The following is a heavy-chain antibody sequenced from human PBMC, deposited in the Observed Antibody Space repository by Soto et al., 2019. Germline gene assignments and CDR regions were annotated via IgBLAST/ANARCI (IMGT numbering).Heavy chain of an antibody. CDR1: GYTFTSYA. D-gene: IGHD3-9*01. J-gene: IGHJ6*02. Sequence: GASVKVSCKASGYTFTSYAMQWVRQAPGQRLEWMGWINAGNGNTKYSQKFQGRVTITRDTSASTAYMELSSLRSEDTAVYYCARDWRDYDILTGYYYYYGMDVWGQGTTVTVPS. CDR3: ARDWRDYDILTGYYYYYGMDV. CDR2: INAGNGNT. V-gene: IGHV1-3*01.